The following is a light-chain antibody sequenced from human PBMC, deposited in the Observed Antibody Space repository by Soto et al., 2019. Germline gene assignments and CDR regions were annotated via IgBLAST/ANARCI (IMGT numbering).Light chain of an antibody. CDR1: QSVLHITGETF. J-gene: IGKJ5*01. V-gene: IGKV2D-29*02. Sequence: DVVMTQTPRSLSVAPGQPASISCRSSQSVLHITGETFLCWYLQKPGQSPQLLIYEVSTRVSGVPDRFSGSGSGTDFTLEISRVETDDVGIYYCMQSTQLPPTFGQGTRLEI. CDR3: MQSTQLPPT. CDR2: EVS.